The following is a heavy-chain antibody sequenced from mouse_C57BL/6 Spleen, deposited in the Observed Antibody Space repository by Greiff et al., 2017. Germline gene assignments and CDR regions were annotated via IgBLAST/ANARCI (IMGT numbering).Heavy chain of an antibody. Sequence: VKLMESGAELARPGASVKMSCKASGYTFTSYTMHWVKQRPGQGLEWIGYINPSSGYTKYNQKFKDKATLTADKSSSTAYMQLSSLTSEDSAVYYCAGSSPDYWGQGTTLTVSS. CDR2: INPSSGYT. D-gene: IGHD1-1*01. CDR1: GYTFTSYT. CDR3: AGSSPDY. J-gene: IGHJ2*01. V-gene: IGHV1-4*01.